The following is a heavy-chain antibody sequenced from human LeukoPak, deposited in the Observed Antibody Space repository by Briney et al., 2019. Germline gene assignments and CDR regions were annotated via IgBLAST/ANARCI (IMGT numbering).Heavy chain of an antibody. CDR2: IKQGGSEK. CDR1: GFTFNNYY. CDR3: ARDPMVRGVIITDY. Sequence: GGCLRLSCAASGFTFNNYYMNWVRQAPGKGLEWVANIKQGGSEKYYVDSVKGRFTISRDNATNSMYLKMNSLRAADTAVYYCARDPMVRGVIITDYWGQGTLVTVSS. D-gene: IGHD3-10*01. J-gene: IGHJ4*02. V-gene: IGHV3-7*01.